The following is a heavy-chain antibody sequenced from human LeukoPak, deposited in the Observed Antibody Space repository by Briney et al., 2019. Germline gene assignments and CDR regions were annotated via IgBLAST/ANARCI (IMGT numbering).Heavy chain of an antibody. CDR1: GFTFSSYS. D-gene: IGHD3-9*01. J-gene: IGHJ4*02. CDR2: ISSSSSYI. Sequence: GGSLRLSCAASGFTFSSYSMNWVRQAPGKGLEWVSSISSSSSYIYYADSVKGRFTISRDNAKNSLYLQMNSLRAEDTAVYYCAKPAGYDILTGHFDYWGQGTLVTVSS. CDR3: AKPAGYDILTGHFDY. V-gene: IGHV3-21*01.